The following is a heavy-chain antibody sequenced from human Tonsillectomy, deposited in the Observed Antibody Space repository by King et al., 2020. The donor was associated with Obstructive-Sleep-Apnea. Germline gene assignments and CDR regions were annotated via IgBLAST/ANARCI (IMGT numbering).Heavy chain of an antibody. CDR1: GYSISSGYF. Sequence: QLQESGPGLVKPSETLSITCTVSGYSISSGYFWGWIRQPPGKGLEWIGSIYHSGSTYYHPSLKSRVTISVDTSKHSLSLKLSSVTAADTAVYFCAREAGYYISDRGAFDIWGQGTMFTVSS. CDR3: AREAGYYISDRGAFDI. D-gene: IGHD3-10*01. CDR2: IYHSGST. V-gene: IGHV4-38-2*02. J-gene: IGHJ3*02.